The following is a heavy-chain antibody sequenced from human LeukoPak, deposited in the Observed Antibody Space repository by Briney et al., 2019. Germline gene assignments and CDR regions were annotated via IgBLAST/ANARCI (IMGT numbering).Heavy chain of an antibody. Sequence: GGSLRLSCAASGLTFSKYSMTWVRQAPGKGLEWVSFIDTGSTTMYYTDSVKGRFTISRDNSKNTLYLQMNSLRAEDTAVYYCAKVGVGEWLLSLDYWGQGTLVTVSS. CDR3: AKVGVGEWLLSLDY. CDR2: IDTGSTTM. CDR1: GLTFSKYS. J-gene: IGHJ4*02. V-gene: IGHV3-48*01. D-gene: IGHD3-3*01.